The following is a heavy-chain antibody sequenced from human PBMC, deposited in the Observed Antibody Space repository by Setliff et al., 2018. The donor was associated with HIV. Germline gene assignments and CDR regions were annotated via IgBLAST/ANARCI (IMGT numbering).Heavy chain of an antibody. CDR1: GFTFSSYA. J-gene: IGHJ4*02. D-gene: IGHD6-13*01. CDR2: ITS. V-gene: IGHV3-23*01. CDR3: ASPPYSSSWYFDY. Sequence: GGSLRLSCAASGFTFSSYAMTWVRQAPGKGLEWVSDITSYYVDSVKGRFTISRDNSKNTVYLQMNSLRAEDTAVYYCASPPYSSSWYFDYWGQGTLVTVSS.